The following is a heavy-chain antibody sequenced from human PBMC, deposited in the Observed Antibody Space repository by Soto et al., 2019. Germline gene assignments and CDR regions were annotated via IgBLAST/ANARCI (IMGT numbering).Heavy chain of an antibody. CDR3: ARPFGDYGDYAWSLRY. D-gene: IGHD4-17*01. CDR1: GYTFSGYA. V-gene: IGHV1-18*01. CDR2: ISAYNGNT. J-gene: IGHJ4*02. Sequence: QVQLVQSGAAVKKPGASVKVSCKASGYTFSGYAMGWVRQAPGQGLEWMGWISAYNGNTDYAQKFQGRVTMTTDTSTSTAYMELRSLTSDDTAVYYCARPFGDYGDYAWSLRYWGQGTLVTVSS.